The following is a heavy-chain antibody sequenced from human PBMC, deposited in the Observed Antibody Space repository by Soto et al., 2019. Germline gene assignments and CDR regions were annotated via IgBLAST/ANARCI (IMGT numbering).Heavy chain of an antibody. J-gene: IGHJ4*02. Sequence: SETLSLTCTVSGGSISSYYWSWIRQPPGKGLEWIGYIYYSGSTNYNPSLKSRVTISVDTSKNQFSLELSSVTAADTAVYYCARHSSGYAVDYWGQGTLVTVSS. CDR2: IYYSGST. CDR1: GGSISSYY. CDR3: ARHSSGYAVDY. D-gene: IGHD6-19*01. V-gene: IGHV4-59*01.